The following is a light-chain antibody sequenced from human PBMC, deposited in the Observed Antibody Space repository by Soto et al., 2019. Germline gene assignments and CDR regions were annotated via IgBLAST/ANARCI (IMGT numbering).Light chain of an antibody. CDR3: QQSYSTRWT. CDR1: RSVSTS. J-gene: IGKJ1*01. CDR2: AAT. Sequence: DIQMTQSPSFLSASVGDRVTITCRASRSVSTSLNWYQQKPGKAPKVLIYAATNLQRGIPSRFSGGGFGTEFTLTISSVEPEDFATYYCQQSYSTRWTFGQGTKVE. V-gene: IGKV1-39*01.